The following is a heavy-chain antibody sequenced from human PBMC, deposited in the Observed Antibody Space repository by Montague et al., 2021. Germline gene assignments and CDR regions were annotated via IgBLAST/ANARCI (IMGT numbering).Heavy chain of an antibody. CDR2: VNPDGSQV. D-gene: IGHD4/OR15-4a*01. J-gene: IGHJ4*02. V-gene: IGHV3-7*03. CDR1: GLIFSHSW. CDR3: ARNPAYGALDY. Sequence: SRRLSCAASGLIFSHSWMAWVRLPPGKGLEWVAGVNPDGSQVGYVESVKGRFTVSKDSAKNSLFLQMNSLRGDDTALYYCARNPAYGALDYWGQGTRVTVSS.